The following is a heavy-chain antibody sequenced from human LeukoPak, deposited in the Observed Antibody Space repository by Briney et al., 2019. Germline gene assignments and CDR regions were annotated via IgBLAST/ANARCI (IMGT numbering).Heavy chain of an antibody. V-gene: IGHV3-23*01. D-gene: IGHD5-12*01. J-gene: IGHJ4*02. Sequence: PGGSLGLSCAASGFTFSSYAMSWVRQAPGKGLEWVSSIRGSGGSTYYADSVKGRFTISRDNSKNTLYLQMSSLRAEDTAVYYCAKATSAYDYNYFDYWGQGTLVTVSS. CDR1: GFTFSSYA. CDR3: AKATSAYDYNYFDY. CDR2: IRGSGGST.